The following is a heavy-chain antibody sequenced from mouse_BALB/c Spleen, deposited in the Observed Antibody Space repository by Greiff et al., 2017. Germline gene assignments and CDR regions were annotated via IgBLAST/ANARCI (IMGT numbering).Heavy chain of an antibody. CDR2: IHYSGST. D-gene: IGHD1-1*01. J-gene: IGHJ4*01. CDR1: GYSITSGYS. Sequence: EVQLQQSGPDLVKPSQSLSLTCTVTGYSITSGYSWHWIRQFPGNKLEWMGYIHYSGSTNYNPSLKSRISITRDTSKNQFFLQLNSVTTEDTATYYCAREDYGSSYGYYAMDYWGQGTSVTVSS. CDR3: AREDYGSSYGYYAMDY. V-gene: IGHV3-1*02.